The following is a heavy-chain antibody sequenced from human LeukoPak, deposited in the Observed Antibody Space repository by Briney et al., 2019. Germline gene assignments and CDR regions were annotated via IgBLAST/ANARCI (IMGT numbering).Heavy chain of an antibody. CDR3: AKDLHGDYVRWGDY. V-gene: IGHV3-9*01. J-gene: IGHJ4*02. D-gene: IGHD4-17*01. CDR1: GFTFDDYA. Sequence: SLRLSCAASGFTFDDYAMHWVRQAPGKGLEWVSGISWNSGSIGYADSVKGRFTVSRDNSKNMVYLQMNSLRAEDTAVYYCAKDLHGDYVRWGDYWGQGTLVTVSS. CDR2: ISWNSGSI.